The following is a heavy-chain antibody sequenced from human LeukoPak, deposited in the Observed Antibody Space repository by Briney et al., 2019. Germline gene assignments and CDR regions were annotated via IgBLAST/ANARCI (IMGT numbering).Heavy chain of an antibody. CDR1: SGSISRYY. Sequence: PSETLSLTCTVSSGSISRYYWSWIRQSPGKALEWIGYIYYSGSSDYNPSLKSRVTMSADTSKNQFSLKLSSVTAADTAVYYCAKTYYDILTGYGGPYYMDVWGKGTTVTVSS. CDR2: IYYSGSS. V-gene: IGHV4-59*01. D-gene: IGHD3-9*01. CDR3: AKTYYDILTGYGGPYYMDV. J-gene: IGHJ6*03.